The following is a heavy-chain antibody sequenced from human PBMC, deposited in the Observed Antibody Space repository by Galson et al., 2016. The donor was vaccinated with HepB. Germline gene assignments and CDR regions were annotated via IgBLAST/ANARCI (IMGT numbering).Heavy chain of an antibody. D-gene: IGHD1-26*01. CDR2: IASTDGTT. V-gene: IGHV3-48*01. CDR1: GFIFSSHT. J-gene: IGHJ4*02. CDR3: ARGEGSGSWLVGH. Sequence: SLRLSCAASGFIFSSHTMNWVRQAPGKGLEWTAHIASTDGTTDYADSVKGRFTISRDNAKNSLFLQMNSLRADDTALYYCARGEGSGSWLVGHWGQGTLVTVSS.